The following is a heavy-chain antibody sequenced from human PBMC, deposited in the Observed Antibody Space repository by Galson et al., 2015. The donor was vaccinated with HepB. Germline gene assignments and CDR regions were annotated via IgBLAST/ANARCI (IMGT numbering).Heavy chain of an antibody. V-gene: IGHV3-30*02. J-gene: IGHJ4*02. CDR1: GFTFSSYG. CDR3: AKDKDIVATITGLGY. CDR2: IRYDGSNK. D-gene: IGHD5-12*01. Sequence: SLRLSCAASGFTFSSYGMHWVRQAPGKGLEWVAFIRYDGSNKYYADSVKGRFTISRDNSKNTLYLQMNSLRAEDTAVYYCAKDKDIVATITGLGYWGQGTLVTVPS.